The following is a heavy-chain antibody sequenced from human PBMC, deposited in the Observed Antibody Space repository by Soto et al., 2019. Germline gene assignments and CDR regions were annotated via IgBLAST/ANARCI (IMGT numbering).Heavy chain of an antibody. CDR3: AGPRIAAAGKALGNYYYYGMDV. CDR2: IIPIFGTA. CDR1: GGTFSSYA. J-gene: IGHJ6*02. V-gene: IGHV1-69*13. D-gene: IGHD6-13*01. Sequence: SVKVSCKASGGTFSSYAISRARQAPGQGLEWMGGIIPIFGTANYAQKFQGRVTITADESTSTAYMELSSLRSEDTAVYYCAGPRIAAAGKALGNYYYYGMDVWGQGTTVTVSS.